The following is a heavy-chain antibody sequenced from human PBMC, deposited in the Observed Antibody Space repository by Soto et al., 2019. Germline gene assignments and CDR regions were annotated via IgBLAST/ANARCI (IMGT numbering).Heavy chain of an antibody. V-gene: IGHV3-30*03. CDR3: ARGDYYDTSGPFSDAFDI. CDR1: GFTFSNFG. CDR2: VTYDGTNK. D-gene: IGHD3-22*01. Sequence: GGSLRLSCAASGFTFSNFGMHWVRQAPDTGLDWVAAVTYDGTNKYYADSVKGRFTISKDNSKNTLYLQMNSLRVDDTAVYYCARGDYYDTSGPFSDAFDIWGQGTMVTVSS. J-gene: IGHJ3*02.